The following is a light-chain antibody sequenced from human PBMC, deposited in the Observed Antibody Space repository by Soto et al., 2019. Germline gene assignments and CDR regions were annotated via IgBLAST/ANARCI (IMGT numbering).Light chain of an antibody. CDR2: GAS. CDR3: QQYNNWPQT. V-gene: IGKV3-20*01. CDR1: QSVSSSY. J-gene: IGKJ1*01. Sequence: IVLTPSPGTLSLSPVERAALSCRASQSVSSSYLAWYQQKPGQAPRLLIYGASNRATGIPDRFSGSGSGTDFTLTISRLEPEDLSVYYCQQYNNWPQTVGQGTKVDIK.